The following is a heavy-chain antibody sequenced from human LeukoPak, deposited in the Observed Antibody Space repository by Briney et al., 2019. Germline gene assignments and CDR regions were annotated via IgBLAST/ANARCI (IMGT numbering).Heavy chain of an antibody. J-gene: IGHJ4*02. V-gene: IGHV3-30*02. D-gene: IGHD1-26*01. CDR2: IYYDGSNK. CDR1: RLSLSSYG. CDR3: AKDQGRLGASMADS. Sequence: GSLRLSCAASRLSLSSYGMHWVRQAPGKGVEWLTFIYYDGSNKYYANSVAGRFTIYRDNSKNTLYLQMNSLRPEDTAVYYCAKDQGRLGASMADSWGPGTLVTVSS.